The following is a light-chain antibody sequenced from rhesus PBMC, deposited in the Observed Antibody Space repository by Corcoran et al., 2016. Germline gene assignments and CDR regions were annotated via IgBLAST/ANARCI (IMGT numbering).Light chain of an antibody. J-gene: IGKJ2*01. CDR3: LQDYTTPYS. Sequence: DIQMTQSPSSLSVSVGDRVTVTCRASQGINKELTWYQQKPGKAPTLLIYSTSTLQTGVSSRFSGGGSGTDFTLTIRSLQPEDVATYYCLQDYTTPYSFGQGTKVEIK. V-gene: IGKV1-94*01. CDR1: QGINKE. CDR2: STS.